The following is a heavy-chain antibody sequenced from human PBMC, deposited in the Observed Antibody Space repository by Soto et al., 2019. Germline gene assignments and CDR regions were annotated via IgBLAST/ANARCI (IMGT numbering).Heavy chain of an antibody. CDR1: GGSVSNKTYY. Sequence: PSETLSLTCSVSGGSVSNKTYYWSWIRQPPGKRLEWIGYVYYSGTTNYNPSLKSRVTMSVDLSKNQFSLRLSSVTTADTALYYCARTTAVPNTLRSRYFFDYWGQGTLVTVSS. CDR3: ARTTAVPNTLRSRYFFDY. J-gene: IGHJ4*02. V-gene: IGHV4-61*01. D-gene: IGHD4-17*01. CDR2: VYYSGTT.